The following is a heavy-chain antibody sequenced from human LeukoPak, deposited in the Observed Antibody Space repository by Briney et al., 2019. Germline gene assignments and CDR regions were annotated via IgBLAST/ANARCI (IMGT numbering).Heavy chain of an antibody. Sequence: GGSLRLSCAASGFTFSNYAMSWVRQAPGKGLEWVANIKQDGSEKYYVDSVKGRFTISRDNAKNSLFLQMNSLRAEDTAVYYCAREDDYYNLDYWGQGTLATVSS. J-gene: IGHJ4*02. D-gene: IGHD3-10*01. CDR2: IKQDGSEK. V-gene: IGHV3-7*01. CDR1: GFTFSNYA. CDR3: AREDDYYNLDY.